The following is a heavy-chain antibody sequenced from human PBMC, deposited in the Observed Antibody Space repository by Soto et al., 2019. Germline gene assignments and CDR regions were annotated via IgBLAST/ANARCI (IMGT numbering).Heavy chain of an antibody. J-gene: IGHJ3*02. CDR2: ISAYNGNT. D-gene: IGHD3-16*01. V-gene: IGHV1-18*01. CDR1: GYIFTSYG. Sequence: ASVKVSCKASGYIFTSYGISWVRQAPGQGLEWMGWISAYNGNTNYAQKLQGRVTMTTDTSTSTAYMELRSLRSDDTAVYYWARERLRNEAFDIWGQGTMVTVSS. CDR3: ARERLRNEAFDI.